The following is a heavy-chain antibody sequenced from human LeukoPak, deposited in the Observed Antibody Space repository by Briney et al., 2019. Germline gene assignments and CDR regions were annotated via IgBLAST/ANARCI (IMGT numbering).Heavy chain of an antibody. CDR1: GFTLRSYS. CDR3: AKGKWELRSGVY. CDR2: ISYDGSNK. Sequence: GGSLRLSCAASGFTLRSYSMHWVRQAPGKGLEWVAVISYDGSNKYYAESLKGRFTISRDTSRNTVYLQINSLRAEDTAVYYCAKGKWELRSGVYWGQGTLVTVSS. V-gene: IGHV3-30-3*01. D-gene: IGHD1-26*01. J-gene: IGHJ4*02.